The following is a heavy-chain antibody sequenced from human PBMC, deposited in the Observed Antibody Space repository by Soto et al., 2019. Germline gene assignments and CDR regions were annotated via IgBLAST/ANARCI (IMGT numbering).Heavy chain of an antibody. Sequence: QLQLQESGPGLVKPSETLSLTCTVSGGSISSSSYYWGWIRQPPGKGLEWIGSIYYSGSTYYNPSLKSRVTISVDTSKNQFSLKLSSVTAADTAVYYCARHIGAPMIVDRGGMDVWGQGTTVTVSS. V-gene: IGHV4-39*01. CDR3: ARHIGAPMIVDRGGMDV. CDR1: GGSISSSSYY. CDR2: IYYSGST. J-gene: IGHJ6*02. D-gene: IGHD3-22*01.